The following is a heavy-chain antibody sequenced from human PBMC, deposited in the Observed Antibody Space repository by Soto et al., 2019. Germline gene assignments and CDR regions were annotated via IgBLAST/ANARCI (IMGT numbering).Heavy chain of an antibody. CDR1: GFSFSSDS. CDR2: ISSSGSFK. J-gene: IGHJ4*02. D-gene: IGHD3-3*01. Sequence: EVQLVESGGGLVKPGGSLRLSCAASGFSFSSDSMGWVRQAPGKGLEWVSSISSSGSFKNYADSVKGRFTISRDNAKNSLYLLLSGLKEEDTAVYYCARDPPTETTLEWADSWGQGTLVTVSS. V-gene: IGHV3-21*01. CDR3: ARDPPTETTLEWADS.